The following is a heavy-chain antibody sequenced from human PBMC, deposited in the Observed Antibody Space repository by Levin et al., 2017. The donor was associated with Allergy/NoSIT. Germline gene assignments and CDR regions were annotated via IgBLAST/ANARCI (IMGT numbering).Heavy chain of an antibody. CDR1: GFTFSSYA. Sequence: AGGSLRLSCAASGFTFSSYAMSWVRQAPGKGLEWVSAISSGGDAYYADSVKGRFTISRDNSKDTLYLQMSSLRAEDTAVYYCAKRQGAIAWYRFWGQGTLVTVSS. J-gene: IGHJ4*02. V-gene: IGHV3-23*01. CDR3: AKRQGAIAWYRF. CDR2: ISSGGDA. D-gene: IGHD6-13*01.